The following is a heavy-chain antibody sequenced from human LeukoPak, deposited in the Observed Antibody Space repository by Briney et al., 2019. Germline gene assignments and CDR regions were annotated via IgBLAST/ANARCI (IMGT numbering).Heavy chain of an antibody. D-gene: IGHD2-2*01. J-gene: IGHJ6*02. V-gene: IGHV3-53*01. CDR3: ARDCSSSCSPYYGMDV. CDR2: IHSGGTT. CDR1: GFTLRRKH. Sequence: GGLRVSRGASGFTLRRKHMNGVRPAPGKGGEGVSIIHSGGTTNYVDSVKGRFTISRDNSRNTLYLQMNSLRAEDTAVYYCARDCSSSCSPYYGMDVWGQGTTVTVSS.